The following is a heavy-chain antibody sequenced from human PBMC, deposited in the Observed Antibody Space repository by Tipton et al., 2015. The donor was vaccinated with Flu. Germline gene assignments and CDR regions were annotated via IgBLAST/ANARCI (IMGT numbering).Heavy chain of an antibody. D-gene: IGHD2-8*02. CDR3: ARRDCAGGICYSRVYDAFDI. V-gene: IGHV4-39*07. Sequence: TLSLTCTVSGGSISSSSHHWGWIRQPPGKGLEWIGSIYHSGSTYYNPSLKSRVTISVDTSKNQFSLKLGSVTAGDTAVYYCARRDCAGGICYSRVYDAFDIWGQGTLVTVSS. J-gene: IGHJ3*02. CDR1: GGSISSSSHH. CDR2: IYHSGST.